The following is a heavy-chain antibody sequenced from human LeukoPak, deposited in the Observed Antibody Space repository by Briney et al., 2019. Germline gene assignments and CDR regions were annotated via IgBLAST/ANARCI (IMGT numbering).Heavy chain of an antibody. CDR2: IYYSGST. CDR1: GGSISSYY. CDR3: ARAQGVRGVIIASWPWFDP. J-gene: IGHJ5*02. V-gene: IGHV4-59*01. D-gene: IGHD3-10*01. Sequence: PSETLSLTCTVSGGSISSYYWSWIRQPPGKGLEWIGYIYYSGSTNYNPSLKSRVTISVDTSKNQFSLKLSSVTAADTAVYYCARAQGVRGVIIASWPWFDPWGQGTLVTVSS.